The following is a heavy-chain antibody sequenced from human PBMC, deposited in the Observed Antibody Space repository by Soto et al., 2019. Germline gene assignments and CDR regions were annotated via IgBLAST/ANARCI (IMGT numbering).Heavy chain of an antibody. Sequence: DVQLLESGGGLVQPEGSLRLSCAASGFTFSSYAMGWVRQGPGKGLEWVAVVSIGGSTHYADSVRGRSTISRDKSKNTLSLQMNSLTAVDTAVYFCAERRGACGHFDNWGQGALVTVSS. V-gene: IGHV3-23*01. CDR3: AERRGACGHFDN. CDR1: GFTFSSYA. J-gene: IGHJ4*02. D-gene: IGHD1-26*01. CDR2: VSIGGST.